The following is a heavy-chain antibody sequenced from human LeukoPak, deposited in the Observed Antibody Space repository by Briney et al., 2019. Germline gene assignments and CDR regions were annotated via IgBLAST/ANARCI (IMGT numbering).Heavy chain of an antibody. CDR2: IYYSGNT. CDR3: ARTTNNGNFDY. CDR1: GVSISTSTYY. V-gene: IGHV4-39*01. D-gene: IGHD1/OR15-1a*01. J-gene: IGHJ4*02. Sequence: SETLSLTRTVSGVSISTSTYYWAWIRQPPGKGLEWIGSIYYSGNTYYNPSLKSRVTISVDTSKNQFSLKLSSVTAADTAVYYCARTTNNGNFDYWGPGTLVTVSS.